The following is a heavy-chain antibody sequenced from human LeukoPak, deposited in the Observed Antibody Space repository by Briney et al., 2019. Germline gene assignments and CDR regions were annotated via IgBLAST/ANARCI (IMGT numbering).Heavy chain of an antibody. CDR2: MNEYGSEK. CDR3: ARVLYGSRVNVIDS. V-gene: IGHV3-7*01. J-gene: IGHJ4*02. Sequence: PGGSLTLSCAASGFTFSNYWINWVRQAPGKGLEWGASMNEYGSEKYYVDSVRGRFTISRDNAENSLFLHMNSLRVEDTAVYRCARVLYGSRVNVIDSWGPGTLVTVSS. CDR1: GFTFSNYW. D-gene: IGHD2-2*01.